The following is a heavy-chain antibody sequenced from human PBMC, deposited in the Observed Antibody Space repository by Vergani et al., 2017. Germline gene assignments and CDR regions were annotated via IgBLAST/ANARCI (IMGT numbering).Heavy chain of an antibody. J-gene: IGHJ6*02. D-gene: IGHD3-3*01. V-gene: IGHV1-2*02. CDR2: INPNSGGT. Sequence: QVQLVQSGAEVKKPGASVKVSCKASGYTFTGYYMHWVRQAPGQGLEWMGWINPNSGGTNYAQKFQGRVTMTRDTSISTAYMELGRLRSDDTAVYYCARAESYYDFWCGQGYYYYYDMDVWGQGTTVTVSS. CDR3: ARAESYYDFWCGQGYYYYYDMDV. CDR1: GYTFTGYY.